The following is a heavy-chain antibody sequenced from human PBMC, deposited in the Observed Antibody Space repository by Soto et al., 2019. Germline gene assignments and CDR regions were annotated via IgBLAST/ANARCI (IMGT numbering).Heavy chain of an antibody. J-gene: IGHJ6*02. D-gene: IGHD3-3*01. CDR1: GGTFSSYA. CDR2: IIPIFGTA. V-gene: IGHV1-69*13. CDR3: ARGYDFWSPPLKGWDYYYCGMDV. Sequence: SVKVSCKASGGTFSSYAISWVRQAPGQGLEWMGGIIPIFGTANYAQKFQGRVTITADESTSTAYMELSSLRSEDTAVYYCARGYDFWSPPLKGWDYYYCGMDVWGQGTTVTVSS.